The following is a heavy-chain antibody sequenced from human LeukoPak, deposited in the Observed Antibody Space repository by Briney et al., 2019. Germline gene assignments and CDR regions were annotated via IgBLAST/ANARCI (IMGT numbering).Heavy chain of an antibody. CDR3: ARVGNGRSWDY. V-gene: IGHV3-48*02. D-gene: IGHD2-15*01. Sequence: PGGSLRLSCAASGFTFSSFTMNWARQVPGKGLEWISYISLGNSTMFYADSVKGRFTISRDNAKISLYLQMYSLRDDDTAVYYCARVGNGRSWDYWGQGTLVSVSS. CDR2: ISLGNSTM. J-gene: IGHJ4*02. CDR1: GFTFSSFT.